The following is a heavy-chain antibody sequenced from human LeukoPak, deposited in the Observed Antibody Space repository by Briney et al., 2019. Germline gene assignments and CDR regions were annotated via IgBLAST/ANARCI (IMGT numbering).Heavy chain of an antibody. Sequence: GGSLRLSCAASGFTFSSYWMSWVRQAPGKGLEWVSAISGSGGSTYYADSVKGRFTISRDNSKNTLYLQMNSLRAEDTAVYYCAKDTYDSSGYYHAYYWGQGTLVTVSS. J-gene: IGHJ4*02. CDR3: AKDTYDSSGYYHAYY. V-gene: IGHV3-23*01. D-gene: IGHD3-22*01. CDR2: ISGSGGST. CDR1: GFTFSSYW.